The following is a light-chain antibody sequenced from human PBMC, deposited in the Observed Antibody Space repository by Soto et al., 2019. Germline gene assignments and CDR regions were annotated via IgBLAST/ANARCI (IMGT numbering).Light chain of an antibody. CDR2: GAY. Sequence: IVLTQSPGTLSLSPVERATLSCRGSQSITSRYLAWYQQKPGPAPRLLIYGAYSRATGVPDRFTGGGSGTDFTLTISRLEPEDFAVYYCQHFVNSLTWTFGQGTKVDIK. J-gene: IGKJ1*01. CDR3: QHFVNSLTWT. V-gene: IGKV3-20*01. CDR1: QSITSRY.